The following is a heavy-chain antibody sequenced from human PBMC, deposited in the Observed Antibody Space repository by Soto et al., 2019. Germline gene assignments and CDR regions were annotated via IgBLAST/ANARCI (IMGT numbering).Heavy chain of an antibody. CDR2: IWYDETTK. CDR3: ASDLSSSGHYKNDAFHI. Sequence: QVQLVESGGGVVQPGRSLRLSCAASGITLRNCGMHWVRQAPGKGLEWVAVIWYDETTKYYVDSVKGRFTISRDNSKNTLYLQMNSLRAEDTAVYYCASDLSSSGHYKNDAFHIWGQGTMVTVSS. V-gene: IGHV3-33*01. D-gene: IGHD3-10*01. CDR1: GITLRNCG. J-gene: IGHJ3*02.